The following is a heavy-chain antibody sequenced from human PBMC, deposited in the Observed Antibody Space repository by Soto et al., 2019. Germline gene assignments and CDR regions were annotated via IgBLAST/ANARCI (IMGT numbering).Heavy chain of an antibody. D-gene: IGHD5-18*01. CDR3: ASSRYGYIFYDY. J-gene: IGHJ4*02. CDR1: GGSISSGDYY. V-gene: IGHV4-30-4*01. CDR2: IYYSGST. Sequence: QVQLQESGPGLVKPSQTLSLTCTVSGGSISSGDYYWSWIRQPPGKGLEWIGYIYYSGSTYYNPSPKSRLTISVDTSKNQFSLRLSSVTAADTAVYYCASSRYGYIFYDYWGQGTLVTVSS.